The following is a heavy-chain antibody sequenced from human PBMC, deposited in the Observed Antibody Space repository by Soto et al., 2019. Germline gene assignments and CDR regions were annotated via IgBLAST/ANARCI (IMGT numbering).Heavy chain of an antibody. J-gene: IGHJ4*02. V-gene: IGHV1-3*01. Sequence: QVQLVQSGAEVKKPGASVKVSCQASGYTFTSYAMHWVRQAPGQRLEWMGWINAGNGNTKYSQKFQGRVTITRDTSASTAYMELSSLRSEDTAVYYCASGSGWDRSLDYWGQGTLVTVSS. CDR3: ASGSGWDRSLDY. CDR1: GYTFTSYA. D-gene: IGHD6-19*01. CDR2: INAGNGNT.